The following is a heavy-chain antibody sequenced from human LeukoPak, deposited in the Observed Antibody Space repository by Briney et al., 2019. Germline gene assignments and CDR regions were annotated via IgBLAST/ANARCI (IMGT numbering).Heavy chain of an antibody. CDR3: AKISDYYDSSGYLVGYFDL. V-gene: IGHV3-23*01. D-gene: IGHD3-22*01. CDR1: GFTFSSYA. J-gene: IGHJ2*01. CDR2: ISGSGVST. Sequence: GGSLRLSCAASGFTFSSYAMSWVRQAPGKGLEWVSTISGSGVSTYYADSVKGRFTISRDNAKNSLYLQMNSLRAEDTALYYCAKISDYYDSSGYLVGYFDLWGRGTLVTVSS.